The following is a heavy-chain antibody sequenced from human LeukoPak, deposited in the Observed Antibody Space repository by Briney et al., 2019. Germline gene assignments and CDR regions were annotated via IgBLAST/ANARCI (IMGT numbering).Heavy chain of an antibody. Sequence: PSETLSLTCTVSGGSISSGGYYWTWIRQHPGKGLEWIGYIYDSGSTYYNPTLKSRVTISMDTSENQFSLKLSSVTAADTAVYYCARDEYDGSKKWGQGTLVTVSS. J-gene: IGHJ4*02. CDR3: ARDEYDGSKK. V-gene: IGHV4-31*03. D-gene: IGHD3-10*01. CDR1: GGSISSGGYY. CDR2: IYDSGST.